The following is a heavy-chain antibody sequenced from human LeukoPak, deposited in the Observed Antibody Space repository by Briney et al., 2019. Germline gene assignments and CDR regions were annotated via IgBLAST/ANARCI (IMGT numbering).Heavy chain of an antibody. Sequence: GGSLRLSCAASGFTFSSYGMHWVRQAPGKGLEWVAVIWYDGSNKYYADSVKGRFTISRDNSKNTLYLQMNSLRAEDMAVYYCARDFTAAGNPPDAFDIWGQGTMVTVSS. J-gene: IGHJ3*02. CDR2: IWYDGSNK. CDR1: GFTFSSYG. CDR3: ARDFTAAGNPPDAFDI. V-gene: IGHV3-33*08. D-gene: IGHD6-13*01.